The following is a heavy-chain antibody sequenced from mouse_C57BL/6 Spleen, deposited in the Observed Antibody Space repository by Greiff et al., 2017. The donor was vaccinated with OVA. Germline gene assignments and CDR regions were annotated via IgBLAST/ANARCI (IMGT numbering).Heavy chain of an antibody. V-gene: IGHV8-12*01. Sequence: QVTLKESGPGILQSSQTLSLTCSFSGFSLSTSGMGVSWIRQPSGKGLEWLAHIYWDDDKRYNPSLKSRLTISKDTSRNQVFLKITSVDTADTATYYCARRGDYDMGAWFAYWGQGTLVTVSA. J-gene: IGHJ3*01. CDR2: IYWDDDK. CDR3: ARRGDYDMGAWFAY. D-gene: IGHD2-4*01. CDR1: GFSLSTSGMG.